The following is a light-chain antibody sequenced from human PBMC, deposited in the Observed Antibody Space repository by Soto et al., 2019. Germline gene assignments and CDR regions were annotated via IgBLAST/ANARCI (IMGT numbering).Light chain of an antibody. J-gene: IGKJ1*01. CDR1: QSIRYY. Sequence: DIQLTQSPPTLSASVGDRVTITCRASQSIRYYLAWYQQMPGKAPKLLTYGASSLQSGVPSRLSGSGSGTEFTLTISSLQPDDFATYFCQHHNSYSQTFGQGTKVEIK. CDR3: QHHNSYSQT. CDR2: GAS. V-gene: IGKV1-5*01.